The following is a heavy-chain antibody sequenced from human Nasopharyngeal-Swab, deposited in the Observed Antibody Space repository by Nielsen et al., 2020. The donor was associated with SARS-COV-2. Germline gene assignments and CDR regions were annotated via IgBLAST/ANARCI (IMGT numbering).Heavy chain of an antibody. CDR3: ATTGYSSVYYVH. J-gene: IGHJ4*02. V-gene: IGHV4-34*01. D-gene: IGHD6-25*01. Sequence: LRLSCGVYGGSFSSYYWSWIRQPPGKGLEWIGEINHSGSTNYNPSLESRVTLSVDTSKNQFSLNLISVTAADTAVYYCATTGYSSVYYVHWGQGVLVTVSS. CDR2: INHSGST. CDR1: GGSFSSYY.